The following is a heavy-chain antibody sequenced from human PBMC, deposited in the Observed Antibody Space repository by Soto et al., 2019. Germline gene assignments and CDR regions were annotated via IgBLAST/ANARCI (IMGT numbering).Heavy chain of an antibody. J-gene: IGHJ6*02. CDR3: ARDRRGASYYYGMDV. D-gene: IGHD3-10*01. Sequence: SETLSLTCTVSGGSISSGGYYCSWIRQHPGKGLEWIGYIYYSGSTYYNPSLKSRVTISVDTSKNQFSLKLSSVAAADTAVYYCARDRRGASYYYGMDVWGQGTTVTVSS. CDR2: IYYSGST. V-gene: IGHV4-31*03. CDR1: GGSISSGGYY.